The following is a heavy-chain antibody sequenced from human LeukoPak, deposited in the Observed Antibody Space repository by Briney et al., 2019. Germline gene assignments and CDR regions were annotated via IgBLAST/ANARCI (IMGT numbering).Heavy chain of an antibody. V-gene: IGHV3-23*01. D-gene: IGHD6-19*01. CDR3: AKSTSGWSFDS. J-gene: IGHJ4*02. Sequence: PGGSLRLSCAASGFTFSSYAMSWVRQAPGEGLEWVSGISGSGGSTYYADSVKGRFTMSRENSKTTLYLQMNSLRAEDTAVYYCAKSTSGWSFDSWGQGTPVSVSS. CDR1: GFTFSSYA. CDR2: ISGSGGST.